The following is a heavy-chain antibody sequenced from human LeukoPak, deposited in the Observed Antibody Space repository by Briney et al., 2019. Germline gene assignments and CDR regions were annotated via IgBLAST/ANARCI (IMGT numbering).Heavy chain of an antibody. D-gene: IGHD2-21*01. J-gene: IGHJ6*03. CDR2: ISSSTSII. V-gene: IGHV3-48*01. CDR1: GFTFSTYS. Sequence: GGSLRLSCAASGFTFSTYSMNWVRQAPGKGLEWISYISSSTSIIYYADSVKGRFTISRDNAKNSLYLQMNSLRTEDTAVYYCARDHVWYYYMDVWGKGTTVTVSS. CDR3: ARDHVWYYYMDV.